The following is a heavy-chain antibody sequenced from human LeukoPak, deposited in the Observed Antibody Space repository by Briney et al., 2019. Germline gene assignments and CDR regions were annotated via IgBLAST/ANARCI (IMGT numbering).Heavy chain of an antibody. V-gene: IGHV4-34*01. CDR2: INHGGSFYYGGYT. CDR3: ARVVEGSDTSGYYLPY. D-gene: IGHD3-22*01. Sequence: PSETLSLTCAVYGGSFSGYYWSWIRQPPGKGLEWIGEINHGGSFYYGGYTNCNPSFKSRVAISADTSKNQFSLKLTSVTAADTAVYYCARVVEGSDTSGYYLPYWGQGTLVTVSS. J-gene: IGHJ4*02. CDR1: GGSFSGYY.